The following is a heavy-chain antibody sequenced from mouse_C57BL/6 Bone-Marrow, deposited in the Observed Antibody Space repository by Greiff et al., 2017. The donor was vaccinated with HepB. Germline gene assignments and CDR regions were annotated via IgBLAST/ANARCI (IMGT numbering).Heavy chain of an antibody. V-gene: IGHV1-39*01. CDR3: SRELYYCSSFYAMDY. CDR2: INPNYGTT. Sequence: EVHLQQSGPELVKPGASVKISCKASGYSFTDYNMNWVKQRNGKSLEWIGVINPNYGTTSYNQKFKGKATLTVDQSSSTAYMQINSLTSEDSAVYYCSRELYYCSSFYAMDYWGQGTSVTVSS. D-gene: IGHD1-1*01. CDR1: GYSFTDYN. J-gene: IGHJ4*01.